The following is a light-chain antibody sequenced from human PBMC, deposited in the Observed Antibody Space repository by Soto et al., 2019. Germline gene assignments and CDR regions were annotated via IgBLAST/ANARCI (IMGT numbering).Light chain of an antibody. V-gene: IGKV1-6*02. CDR3: LQVFNFPRA. CDR1: QDIGND. J-gene: IGKJ1*01. CDR2: AAS. Sequence: AIQMTQSPSSLAGSVGDRLTITCRASQDIGNDLGWYQQKPGKAPKLLIYAASSLQRGVSSRFSGSGSGTEFPLTISSLQPEYVATYYCLQVFNFPRAFGQGTKVDIK.